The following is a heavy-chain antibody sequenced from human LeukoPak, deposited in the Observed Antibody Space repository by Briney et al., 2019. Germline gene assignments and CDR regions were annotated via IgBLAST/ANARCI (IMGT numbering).Heavy chain of an antibody. D-gene: IGHD3-3*01. CDR1: GGSISSSSYY. CDR2: IYYSGST. J-gene: IGHJ6*03. Sequence: SETLSLTCTVSGGSISSSSYYWGWIRQPPGKGLEWIGSIYYSGSTYYNPSLKSRVTISVDTSKNQFSLKLSSVAAADTAVYYCARTRSDFWSGYYYYYYYMDVWGKGTTVTVSS. V-gene: IGHV4-39*01. CDR3: ARTRSDFWSGYYYYYYYMDV.